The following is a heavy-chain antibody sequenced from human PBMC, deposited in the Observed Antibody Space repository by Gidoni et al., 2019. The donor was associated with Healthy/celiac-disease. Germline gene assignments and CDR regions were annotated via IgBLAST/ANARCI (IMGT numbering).Heavy chain of an antibody. V-gene: IGHV3-23*01. J-gene: IGHJ5*02. Sequence: EVQLLETGGGLVQPGGSLTLSCAASGFTFSSYAMSWVRQAPGKGLEWVSAISGSGGSTYYADSVQGRFTIARDNSKNTLYLQMNSLRAEDTAVYYCAKDRVVYPQAWGQGTLVTVSS. CDR3: AKDRVVYPQA. CDR1: GFTFSSYA. D-gene: IGHD2-8*02. CDR2: ISGSGGST.